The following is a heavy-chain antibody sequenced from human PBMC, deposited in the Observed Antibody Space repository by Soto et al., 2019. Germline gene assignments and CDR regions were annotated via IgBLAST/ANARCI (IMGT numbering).Heavy chain of an antibody. CDR2: ISYDGSNK. V-gene: IGHV3-30*18. CDR3: AKSVVAAGRSYFDY. D-gene: IGHD6-13*01. J-gene: IGHJ4*02. CDR1: GFTFSSYG. Sequence: GGSLRLSCAASGFTFSSYGIHWVRQAPGKGLEWVAVISYDGSNKYYADSVKGRFTISRDNSKNTLYLQMNSLRAEDTAVYYCAKSVVAAGRSYFDYWGQGTLVTVSS.